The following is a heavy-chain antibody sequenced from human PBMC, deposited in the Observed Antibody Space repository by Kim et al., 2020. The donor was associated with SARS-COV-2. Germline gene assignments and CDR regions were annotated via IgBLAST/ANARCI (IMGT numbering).Heavy chain of an antibody. CDR1: GFTFSSYG. CDR2: ISYDGSNK. J-gene: IGHJ4*02. D-gene: IGHD2-15*01. V-gene: IGHV3-30*18. CDR3: AKTHLSVVGTPFDS. Sequence: GGSLRLSCAASGFTFSSYGMHWVRQAPGKGLEWVAVISYDGSNKYYADSVKGRFTISRDNSKNTLYLQMNSLRAEDTAVYYCAKTHLSVVGTPFDSWGQGTLVTVSS.